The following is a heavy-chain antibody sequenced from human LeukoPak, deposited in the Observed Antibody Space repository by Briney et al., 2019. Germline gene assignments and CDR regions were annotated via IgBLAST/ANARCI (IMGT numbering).Heavy chain of an antibody. V-gene: IGHV4-34*01. CDR2: INHSGST. CDR1: GGSFSGYY. CDR3: ARGLYYDSSGYPYY. D-gene: IGHD3-22*01. J-gene: IGHJ4*02. Sequence: SETLSLTCAVYGGSFSGYYWSWLPQPPGKGLEWIGEINHSGSTNYNPSLKRRVTISVDTSKNQFSLKLSSVTGADTAVYYCARGLYYDSSGYPYYWGQGTLVTVSS.